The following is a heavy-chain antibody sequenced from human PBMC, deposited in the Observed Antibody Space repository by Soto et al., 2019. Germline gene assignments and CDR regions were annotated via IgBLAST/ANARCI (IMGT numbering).Heavy chain of an antibody. CDR1: VGSISSSSYY. CDR3: ARRQADGVWD. J-gene: IGHJ4*02. D-gene: IGHD3-16*01. CDR2: IYYSGST. V-gene: IGHV4-39*01. Sequence: QLQLQESGPGLVKPSETLSLTCTVSVGSISSSSYYWGWIRQPPGKGLEWIGSIYYSGSTYYNPSLKSRVTISVYTSKNQFSLKLSSVTAADTAVYYCARRQADGVWDWGQGTLVTVSS.